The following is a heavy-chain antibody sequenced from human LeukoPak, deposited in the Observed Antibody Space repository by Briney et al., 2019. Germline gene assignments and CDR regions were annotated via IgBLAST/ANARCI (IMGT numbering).Heavy chain of an antibody. Sequence: SQTLSLACAISGDSVSSNSAALNWIRQSPSRGLEWLVRTYYRSKWYNDYAVSVKSRITINPDTSKNQFSLQLNSVTPADTAVYYCARGLIVKQWLGGLDWFDPWGQGTLVTVSS. CDR2: TYYRSKWYN. V-gene: IGHV6-1*01. CDR3: ARGLIVKQWLGGLDWFDP. J-gene: IGHJ5*02. D-gene: IGHD6-19*01. CDR1: GDSVSSNSAA.